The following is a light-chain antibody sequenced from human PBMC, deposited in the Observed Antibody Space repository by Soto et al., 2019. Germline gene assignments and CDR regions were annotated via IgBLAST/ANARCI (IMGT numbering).Light chain of an antibody. CDR2: DAS. Sequence: EIVLTQSPATLSLSPGERATLSCRASQSVSSYLAWYQQKPGQAPRLLIYDASNRATGIPARFSGSGSGTEFNLTISSLEPEAVAVSDCQQRSNWPRTFGGGTKVEIK. CDR3: QQRSNWPRT. CDR1: QSVSSY. J-gene: IGKJ4*01. V-gene: IGKV3-11*01.